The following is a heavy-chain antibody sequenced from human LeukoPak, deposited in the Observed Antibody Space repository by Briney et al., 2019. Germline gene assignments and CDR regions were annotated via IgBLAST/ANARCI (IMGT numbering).Heavy chain of an antibody. J-gene: IGHJ4*02. V-gene: IGHV3-21*01. D-gene: IGHD6-13*01. Sequence: EGSLRLSCAASGFTFSSYSMNWVRQAPGKGLEWVSSISSSSSYIYYADSVKGRFTISRDNAKNSLYLQMNSLRAEDTAVYYCARAAAAGTFDYWGQGTLVTVSS. CDR3: ARAAAAGTFDY. CDR1: GFTFSSYS. CDR2: ISSSSSYI.